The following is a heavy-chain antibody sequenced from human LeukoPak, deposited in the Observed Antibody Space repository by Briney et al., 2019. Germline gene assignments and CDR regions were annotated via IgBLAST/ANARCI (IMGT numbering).Heavy chain of an antibody. CDR1: GGSFSGYY. J-gene: IGHJ4*02. CDR2: INHSGST. V-gene: IGHV4-34*01. CDR3: ARLNPGIAARSYYFDY. Sequence: SETLSLTCAVYGGSFSGYYWSWIRQPPGKGLEGIGEINHSGSTNYNPSLKSRVTISVDTSKNQFSLKLSSVTAADTAVYYCARLNPGIAARSYYFDYWGQGTLVTVSS. D-gene: IGHD6-6*01.